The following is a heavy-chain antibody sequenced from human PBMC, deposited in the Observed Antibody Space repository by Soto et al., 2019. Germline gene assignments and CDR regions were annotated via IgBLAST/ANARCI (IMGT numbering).Heavy chain of an antibody. CDR3: ARGRVVVPAAVMFNCLDP. D-gene: IGHD2-2*01. Sequence: SDTPERACAISGAPISCGDYSWNWIRQPPGKVLDWIGYIFHGGSTYYNPSLRSRVTISVDRSRTQFSLKMSSVTAADTAVYYCARGRVVVPAAVMFNCLDPCGQGALVTVSS. CDR2: IFHGGST. J-gene: IGHJ5*02. V-gene: IGHV4-30-2*01. CDR1: GAPISCGDYS.